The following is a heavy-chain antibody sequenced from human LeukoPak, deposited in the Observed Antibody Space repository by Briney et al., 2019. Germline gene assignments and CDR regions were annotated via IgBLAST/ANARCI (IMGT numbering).Heavy chain of an antibody. CDR3: AKGDHYGSGSYYSHYYYYMDV. CDR1: GFTLSSYG. Sequence: GGSLRLSCAASGFTLSSYGMHWVRQAPGKGLEWVAFIRYDGSNKYYADSVKGRFTISRDNSKNTLYLQMNSLRAEDTAVYYCAKGDHYGSGSYYSHYYYYMDVWGKGTTVTISS. J-gene: IGHJ6*03. D-gene: IGHD3-10*01. CDR2: IRYDGSNK. V-gene: IGHV3-30*02.